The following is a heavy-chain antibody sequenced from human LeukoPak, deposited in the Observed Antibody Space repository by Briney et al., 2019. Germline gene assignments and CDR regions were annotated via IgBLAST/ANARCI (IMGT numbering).Heavy chain of an antibody. CDR1: GGSISSYY. CDR2: IHHNWNT. Sequence: SETLSLTCTVSGGSISSYYWGWIRQPPGKGLEWIASIHHNWNTYYNPSLKSRVIVSLDKSKNQFSLILRSVTAADTAVYYCATDRGYYDTIGYTYNWFDPWGQGTLVTVSS. V-gene: IGHV4-4*07. J-gene: IGHJ5*02. CDR3: ATDRGYYDTIGYTYNWFDP. D-gene: IGHD3-22*01.